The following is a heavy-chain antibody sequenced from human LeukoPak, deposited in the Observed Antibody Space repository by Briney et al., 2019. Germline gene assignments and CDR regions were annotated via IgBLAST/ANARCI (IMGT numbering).Heavy chain of an antibody. CDR2: IYYSGST. V-gene: IGHV4-39*01. D-gene: IGHD3-22*01. CDR3: AKAGVRYFDSSGLYAFDF. J-gene: IGHJ3*01. Sequence: SETLSLTCAVSGGSISSTGYCWAWIRQPPGKGLEWIGTIYYSGSTYHNTSLKSRITMSVDTSRNQFSLMLSSVDAADTAVYYCAKAGVRYFDSSGLYAFDFWGQGTTVTVSS. CDR1: GGSISSTGYC.